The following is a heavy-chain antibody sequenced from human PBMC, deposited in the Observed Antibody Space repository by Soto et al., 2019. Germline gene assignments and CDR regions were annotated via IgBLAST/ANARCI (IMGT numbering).Heavy chain of an antibody. D-gene: IGHD3-22*01. Sequence: ASVKVSCKVSGYTLTELSMHWVRQAPGKGLEWMGGFDPEDGETIYAQKFQGRVTMTEDTSTDTAYMELSSLRSEDTAVYYCATAIGRKHLFDPWGQGTLVIVSS. V-gene: IGHV1-24*01. CDR2: FDPEDGET. CDR1: GYTLTELS. J-gene: IGHJ5*02. CDR3: ATAIGRKHLFDP.